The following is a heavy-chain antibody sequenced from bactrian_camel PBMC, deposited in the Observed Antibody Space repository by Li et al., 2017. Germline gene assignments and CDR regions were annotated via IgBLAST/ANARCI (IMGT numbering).Heavy chain of an antibody. CDR3: AANTARPLGPTPYCYTAYNY. CDR1: GYTGSTNL. CDR2: TYTAGTTR. Sequence: QVQLVESGGGSVQAGGSLRLSCEGSGYTGSTNLMAWFRQAPGKEREGVAATYTAGTTRYYADSVKGRFTISRDNAENTLYLEMNSLKPEDSAMYYCAANTARPLGPTPYCYTAYNYYGQGTQVTVS. J-gene: IGHJ4*01. V-gene: IGHV3S1*01. D-gene: IGHD2*01.